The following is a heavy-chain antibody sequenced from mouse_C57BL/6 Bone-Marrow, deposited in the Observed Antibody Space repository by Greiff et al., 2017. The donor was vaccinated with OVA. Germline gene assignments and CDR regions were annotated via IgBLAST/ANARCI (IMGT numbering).Heavy chain of an antibody. D-gene: IGHD1-1*02. V-gene: IGHV1-76*01. CDR3: ARRRVATNYFDY. CDR2: IYPGSGNT. Sequence: QVQLKESGAELVRPGASVKLSCKASGYTFTDYYINWVKQRPGQGLEWIARIYPGSGNTYYNEKFKGKATLTAEKSSSTAYMQLSSLTSEDSAVYFCARRRVATNYFDYWGQGTTLTVSS. CDR1: GYTFTDYY. J-gene: IGHJ2*01.